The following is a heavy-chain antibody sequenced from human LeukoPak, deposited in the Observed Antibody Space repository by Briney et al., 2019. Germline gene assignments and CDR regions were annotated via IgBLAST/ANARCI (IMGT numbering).Heavy chain of an antibody. CDR2: IYTSGST. J-gene: IGHJ2*01. V-gene: IGHV4-59*08. D-gene: IGHD3-16*01. CDR3: ARHVGGENWYFDL. CDR1: GGSISSYY. Sequence: KASETLSLTCTVSGGSISSYYWSWIRQPPGKGLEWIGYIYTSGSTNYNPSLKSRVTISVDTSKNQFSLKLRSVTAADTAVYYCARHVGGENWYFDLWGRGTLVTVSS.